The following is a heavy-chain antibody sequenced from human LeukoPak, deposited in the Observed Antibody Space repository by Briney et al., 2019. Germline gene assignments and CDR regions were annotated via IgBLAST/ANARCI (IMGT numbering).Heavy chain of an antibody. D-gene: IGHD2-15*01. Sequence: SETLSLTCTVSGGSISSYYWSWIRQPPGKGLEWIGYIYYSGSTNYNLSLKSRVTISVDTSKNQFSLKLSSVTAADTAVYYCARLGYCSGGSCLGLDYWGQGTLVTVSS. V-gene: IGHV4-59*01. CDR1: GGSISSYY. CDR2: IYYSGST. CDR3: ARLGYCSGGSCLGLDY. J-gene: IGHJ4*02.